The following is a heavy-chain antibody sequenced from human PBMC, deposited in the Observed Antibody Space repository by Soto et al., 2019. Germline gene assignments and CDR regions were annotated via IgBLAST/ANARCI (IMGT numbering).Heavy chain of an antibody. J-gene: IGHJ4*02. CDR2: MNPNSGDT. D-gene: IGHD3-10*01. Sequence: QVQLVQSGAEVKKPGASVKVSCKASGYTFTSDEINWVRQATGQGLEWMGWMNPNSGDTGYAQKFQGRVTMTRNTSISTSYMELSSLRSEDTAVDYCARGELLWFGELLRWGQGTLVTVSS. CDR3: ARGELLWFGELLR. CDR1: GYTFTSDE. V-gene: IGHV1-8*01.